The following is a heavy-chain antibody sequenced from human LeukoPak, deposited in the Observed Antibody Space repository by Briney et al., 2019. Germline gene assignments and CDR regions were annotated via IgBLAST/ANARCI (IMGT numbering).Heavy chain of an antibody. CDR2: ISAYNGNT. V-gene: IGHV1-18*01. J-gene: IGHJ4*02. CDR3: ARGSPSGSPIWVDY. D-gene: IGHD1-26*01. CDR1: GCTFISYG. Sequence: ASVKVSCKASGCTFISYGISWVRQAPGQGLEWMGWISAYNGNTNYAQKLQGRVTMTTDTSTSTAYMELRSLRSDDTAVYYCARGSPSGSPIWVDYWGQGTLVTVSS.